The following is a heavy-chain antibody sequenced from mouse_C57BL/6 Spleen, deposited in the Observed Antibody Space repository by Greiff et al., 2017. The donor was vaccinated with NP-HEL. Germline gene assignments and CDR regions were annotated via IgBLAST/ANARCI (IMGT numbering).Heavy chain of an antibody. CDR1: GFNIKDDY. J-gene: IGHJ4*01. CDR2: IDPENGDT. V-gene: IGHV14-4*01. CDR3: TPRGSSLLYAMDY. D-gene: IGHD1-1*01. Sequence: EVQLQQSGAELVRPGASVKLSCTASGFNIKDDYMHWVKQRPEQGLEWIGWIDPENGDTEYASKFQGKATITADTSSNTAYLQLSSLTSEDTAVYYCTPRGSSLLYAMDYWGQGTSVTVSS.